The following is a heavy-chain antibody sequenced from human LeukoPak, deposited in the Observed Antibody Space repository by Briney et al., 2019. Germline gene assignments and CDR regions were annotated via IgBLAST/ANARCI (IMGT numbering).Heavy chain of an antibody. CDR3: ARHGAIPEY. V-gene: IGHV4-59*08. CDR1: GGSISSYY. Sequence: SETLSLTCTVSGGSISSYYWSWIRQPPGKGLEWIGHIYYSGRTYYNPSLKSRVTISEDTAKNQFSLKLTSVTAADTAVYYCARHGAIPEYWGQGSLVIVSS. J-gene: IGHJ4*02. CDR2: IYYSGRT. D-gene: IGHD2-21*01.